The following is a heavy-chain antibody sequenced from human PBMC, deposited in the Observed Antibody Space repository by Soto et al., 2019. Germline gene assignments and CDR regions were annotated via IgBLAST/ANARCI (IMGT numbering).Heavy chain of an antibody. CDR1: GFTFGDYA. J-gene: IGHJ4*02. D-gene: IGHD3-16*01. V-gene: IGHV3-49*04. Sequence: GGSLRLSCTASGFTFGDYAMSWVRQAPGKGLEWVGFIRSKAYGGTTEYAASVKGRFTISRDDSKSIAYLQMNSLKTEDTAVYYCTTWGTHDYWGQGTLVTVSS. CDR3: TTWGTHDY. CDR2: IRSKAYGGTT.